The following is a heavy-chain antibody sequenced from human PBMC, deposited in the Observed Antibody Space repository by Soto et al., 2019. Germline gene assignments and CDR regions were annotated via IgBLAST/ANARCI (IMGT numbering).Heavy chain of an antibody. Sequence: HSETLSLTCGVYGGSFSSYQWNWIRQSPGQGLEWIGEINHSGTTKYNPSLESRINLSVDTSKKQFSLKMFSVTATDTASYYCARGWRFDPWGRGTQVTVSS. D-gene: IGHD1-1*01. CDR3: ARGWRFDP. CDR1: GGSFSSYQ. V-gene: IGHV4-34*01. CDR2: INHSGTT. J-gene: IGHJ5*02.